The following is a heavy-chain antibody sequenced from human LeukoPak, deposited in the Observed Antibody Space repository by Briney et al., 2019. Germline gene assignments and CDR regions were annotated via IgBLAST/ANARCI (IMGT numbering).Heavy chain of an antibody. D-gene: IGHD2-15*01. J-gene: IGHJ3*02. V-gene: IGHV4-59*01. Sequence: SETLSLTCSVSGGSISSYYWSWIRQPPGKGLEWIGYIYYSGSTNYNPSLKSRVTISVDTSKNQFSLKLSSVTAADTAVYHCARDYCSGGSCYGSGAFDIWGQGTMVTVSS. CDR1: GGSISSYY. CDR2: IYYSGST. CDR3: ARDYCSGGSCYGSGAFDI.